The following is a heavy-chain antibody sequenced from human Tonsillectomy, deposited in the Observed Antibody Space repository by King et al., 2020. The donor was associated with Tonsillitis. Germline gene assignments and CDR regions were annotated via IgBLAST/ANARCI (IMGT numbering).Heavy chain of an antibody. J-gene: IGHJ5*02. CDR2: ISCSTSYI. Sequence: VQLVESGGGLVKPGGSLRLSCAASGFTFSSYSMNCVRQAPGKGLEWVSSISCSTSYIYYADSVKGRFTISRDNAKNSLYLQMNSLRAEDTAIYYCARDRKSGYSYGWFDPWGQGTLVTVPS. D-gene: IGHD5-18*01. CDR3: ARDRKSGYSYGWFDP. CDR1: GFTFSSYS. V-gene: IGHV3-21*06.